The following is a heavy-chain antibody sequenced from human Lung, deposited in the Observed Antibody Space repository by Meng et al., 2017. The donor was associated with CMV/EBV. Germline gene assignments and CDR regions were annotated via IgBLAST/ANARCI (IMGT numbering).Heavy chain of an antibody. CDR3: ARRDDLLGCDY. D-gene: IGHD2-15*01. V-gene: IGHV3-53*01. Sequence: GEFLKISCAISGFIVSRNSMSWVRQAPGKGLEWVSVIYYDDSTYYANSVKGRFTMSRDSSMNTVFLQMNSLRVEDTAVYYCARRDDLLGCDYWGQGTLVTVSS. J-gene: IGHJ4*02. CDR1: GFIVSRNS. CDR2: IYYDDST.